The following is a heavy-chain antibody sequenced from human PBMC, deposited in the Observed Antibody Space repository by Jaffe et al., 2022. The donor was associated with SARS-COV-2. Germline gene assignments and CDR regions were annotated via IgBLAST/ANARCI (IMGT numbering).Heavy chain of an antibody. CDR1: GGSIRTNF. CDR3: ARGAHCSGGTCYPGLQH. CDR2: IYDSGST. J-gene: IGHJ1*01. Sequence: QVQLQESGPGLVKPSETLSLTCTVSGGSIRTNFWNWIRQPPGKGLEWIGYIYDSGSTNYNPSLKSRVTISLDTSKSQFSLKLTSVTEADTAVYYCARGAHCSGGTCYPGLQHWGQGTLVTVSS. D-gene: IGHD2-15*01. V-gene: IGHV4-59*01.